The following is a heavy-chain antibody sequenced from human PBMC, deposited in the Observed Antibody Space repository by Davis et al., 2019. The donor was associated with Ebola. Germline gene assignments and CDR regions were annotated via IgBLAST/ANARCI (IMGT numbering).Heavy chain of an antibody. CDR3: AREGTAAGMDV. D-gene: IGHD6-13*01. CDR1: GFTFSDYY. J-gene: IGHJ6*02. CDR2: ISSSGKTI. Sequence: GESLKISCAASGFTFSDYYMSWIRQAPGKGLEWVSYISSSGKTIYYADSVKGRFTISRDNAKNSLYLQMNSLRAEDTAVYYCAREGTAAGMDVWDQGTTVTVSS. V-gene: IGHV3-11*01.